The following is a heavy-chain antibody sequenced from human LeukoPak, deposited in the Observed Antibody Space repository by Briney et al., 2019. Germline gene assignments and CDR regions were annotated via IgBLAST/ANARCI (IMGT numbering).Heavy chain of an antibody. CDR2: IYHGGST. D-gene: IGHD3-22*01. Sequence: SETLSLTCDVSGGSISRSNWWIWVRQPPGKGLEWIGEIYHGGSTNYNPSLKSRVTISVDKSKNQFSLKLTSVTAADTAVYYCVRKLGDSRGYYSPWGQGTLVTVSS. CDR3: VRKLGDSRGYYSP. J-gene: IGHJ5*02. V-gene: IGHV4-4*02. CDR1: GGSISRSNW.